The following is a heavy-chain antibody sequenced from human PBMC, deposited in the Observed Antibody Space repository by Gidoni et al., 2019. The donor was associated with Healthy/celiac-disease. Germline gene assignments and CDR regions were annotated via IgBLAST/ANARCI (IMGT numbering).Heavy chain of an antibody. V-gene: IGHV3-23*01. D-gene: IGHD6-19*01. CDR3: AKDRAVAGTLHDAFDI. J-gene: IGHJ3*02. CDR1: GFTFSSYA. CDR2: ISGSGGST. Sequence: EVQLLESGGGLVQPGGSLRLSCAASGFTFSSYAMSWVRQAPGKGLEWVSAISGSGGSTYYADSVKGRFTISRDNSKNTLYLQMNSLRAEDTAVYYCAKDRAVAGTLHDAFDIWGQGTMVTVSS.